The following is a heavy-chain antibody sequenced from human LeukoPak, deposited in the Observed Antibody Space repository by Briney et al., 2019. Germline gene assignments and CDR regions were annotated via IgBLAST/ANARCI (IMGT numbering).Heavy chain of an antibody. V-gene: IGHV3-23*01. CDR1: GFTFSSYA. CDR2: ISGSGGST. D-gene: IGHD2-2*01. J-gene: IGHJ4*02. CDR3: AKELGYCSSTSCLGPTQPPGYDY. Sequence: GGSLRLSCAASGFTFSSYAMSWVRQAPGKGLEWVSAISGSGGSTYYADSVKGRFTISRDNSKNTLYPQMNSLRAKDTAVYYCAKELGYCSSTSCLGPTQPPGYDYWGQGTLVTVSS.